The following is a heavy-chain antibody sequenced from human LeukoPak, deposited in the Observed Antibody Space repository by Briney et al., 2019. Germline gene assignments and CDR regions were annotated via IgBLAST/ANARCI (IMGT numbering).Heavy chain of an antibody. CDR2: IYSGGST. J-gene: IGHJ4*02. D-gene: IGHD4-17*01. CDR3: ARDGYGDYGVLDY. CDR1: GFTVSSNY. Sequence: GGSLRLSCAASGFTVSSNYTSWVRQAPGKGLEWVSVIYSGGSTYYADSVKGRFTISRDNSKNTLYLQMNSLRAEDTAVYYCARDGYGDYGVLDYWGQGTLVTVSS. V-gene: IGHV3-66*02.